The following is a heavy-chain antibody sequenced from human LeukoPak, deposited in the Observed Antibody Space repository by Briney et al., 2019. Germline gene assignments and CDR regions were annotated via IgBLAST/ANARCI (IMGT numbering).Heavy chain of an antibody. Sequence: SETLSLTCAVYGGSFSGYYWSWIRQPPGKGLEWIGEINHSGSTNYNPSLKSRVTISVDTSKNQFSLKLSSVTAADAAVYYCASEGNYYGSVAPYNWFDPWGQGTLVTVSS. CDR3: ASEGNYYGSVAPYNWFDP. CDR2: INHSGST. V-gene: IGHV4-34*01. J-gene: IGHJ5*02. CDR1: GGSFSGYY. D-gene: IGHD3-10*01.